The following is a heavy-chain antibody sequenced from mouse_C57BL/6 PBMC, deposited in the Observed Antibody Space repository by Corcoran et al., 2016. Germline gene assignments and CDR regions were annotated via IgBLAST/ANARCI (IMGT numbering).Heavy chain of an antibody. V-gene: IGHV8-8*01. CDR2: IWWDDDK. CDR1: GFSLSTFGMG. J-gene: IGHJ2*01. D-gene: IGHD6-1*01. Sequence: QVTLKESGPGIWQPSQTLSLTCSFSGFSLSTFGMGLGWIRQPSGKGLEWLAHIWWDDDKYYNPYLKSRLTIFQYTSKNQVFLKIANVDTANIATYYFSRIASPFLMSYCGQGTTLTVSS. CDR3: SRIASPFLMSY.